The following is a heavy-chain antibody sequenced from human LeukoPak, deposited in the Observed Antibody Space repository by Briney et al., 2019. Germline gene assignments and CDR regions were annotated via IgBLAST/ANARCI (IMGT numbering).Heavy chain of an antibody. D-gene: IGHD3-22*01. CDR3: AREGYYDSSGYLYDAFDI. V-gene: IGHV3-30-3*01. CDR2: ISYDGSNK. CDR1: GFTFSSYA. Sequence: RSGGSLRLSCAASGFTFSSYAMHWVRQAPGKGLEWVAVISYDGSNKYYADSVKGRFTISRDNSKNTLYLQMNSLRAEDTAVYYCAREGYYDSSGYLYDAFDIWGQGTMVTVSS. J-gene: IGHJ3*02.